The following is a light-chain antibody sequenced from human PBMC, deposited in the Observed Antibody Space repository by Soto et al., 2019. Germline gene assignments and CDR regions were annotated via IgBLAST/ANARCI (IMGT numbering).Light chain of an antibody. CDR1: QSVSNN. CDR3: LEYDFLLRT. CDR2: GAS. Sequence: VMTQSLAVLSVSTGDRATLSCRAGQSVSNNLAWYQQKPGQTPRLVIYGASNRATGVPARFSGSGSGTDFTLTICCLQSEDFTVYCCLEYDFLLRTFCQGGNVDIK. V-gene: IGKV3-15*01. J-gene: IGKJ1*01.